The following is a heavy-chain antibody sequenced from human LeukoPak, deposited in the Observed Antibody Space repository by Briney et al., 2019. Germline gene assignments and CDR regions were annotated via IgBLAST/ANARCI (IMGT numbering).Heavy chain of an antibody. D-gene: IGHD4-17*01. CDR2: IYISGVT. J-gene: IGHJ4*02. CDR3: ARENGDNYD. CDR1: GGSIIGYY. Sequence: PSETLSLTCTVSGGSIIGYYRNWIRQPAGKGLEWIGRIYISGVTNYNPSLKSRVTMTVDTSKNQFSLKLTSVTAADTAVYYCARENGDNYDWGEGTLVTVSS. V-gene: IGHV4-4*07.